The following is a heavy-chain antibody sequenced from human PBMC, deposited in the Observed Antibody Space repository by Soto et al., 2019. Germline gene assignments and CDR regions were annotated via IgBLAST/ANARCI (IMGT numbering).Heavy chain of an antibody. Sequence: SXXLSCAASGFNFNTYWMYWLRQAPGKGLEWVANIDTDGSRKNYVDSVKGRFIISRDNAKNSLLLQMNSLRADDTAVYYCGRVPLDGNYANGVDVWGQGTTVTVSS. V-gene: IGHV3-7*03. D-gene: IGHD4-17*01. CDR2: IDTDGSRK. J-gene: IGHJ6*02. CDR1: GFNFNTYW. CDR3: GRVPLDGNYANGVDV.